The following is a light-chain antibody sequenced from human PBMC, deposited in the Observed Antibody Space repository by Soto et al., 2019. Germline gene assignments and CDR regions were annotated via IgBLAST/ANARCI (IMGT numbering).Light chain of an antibody. CDR1: QTVSSW. Sequence: DIQMTQSPSTLSASVGDRVTITCRASQTVSSWLAWYQQKPGKAPKLLIYDVSSLESGVPSRFSGSGSGTAFTLTISSLQPDDFATYYCQPYYSYSRTFGQGTKVEVK. CDR2: DVS. J-gene: IGKJ1*01. CDR3: QPYYSYSRT. V-gene: IGKV1-5*01.